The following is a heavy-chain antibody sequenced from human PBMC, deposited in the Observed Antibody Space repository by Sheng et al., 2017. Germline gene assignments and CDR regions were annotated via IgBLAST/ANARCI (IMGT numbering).Heavy chain of an antibody. CDR3: ARDVSGYGY. D-gene: IGHD1-1*01. J-gene: IGHJ4*02. CDR2: ISSDGIYK. CDR1: GFTFRTYS. Sequence: QVQLVESGGGVVKPGGSVRLSCAASGFTFRTYSMHWVRQAPGGGLEWLAVISSDGIYKYNTDSLKGRFTISRDNSRNTLYLQMNSLRTEDTAVYYCARDVSGYGYWGQGT. V-gene: IGHV3-30*04.